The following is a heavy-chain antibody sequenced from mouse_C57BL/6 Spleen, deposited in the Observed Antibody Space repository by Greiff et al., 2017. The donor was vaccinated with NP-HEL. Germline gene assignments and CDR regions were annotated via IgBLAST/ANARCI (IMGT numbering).Heavy chain of an antibody. J-gene: IGHJ4*01. CDR3: ARHGIYYYGSSYDYAMDY. CDR1: GFTFSSYT. D-gene: IGHD1-1*01. CDR2: ISGGGGNT. V-gene: IGHV5-9*01. Sequence: EVKVVESGGGLVKPGGSLKLSCAASGFTFSSYTMSWVRQTPEKRLEWVATISGGGGNTYYPDSVKGRFTISRDNAKNTLYLQMSSLRSEDTALYYCARHGIYYYGSSYDYAMDYWGQGTSVTVSS.